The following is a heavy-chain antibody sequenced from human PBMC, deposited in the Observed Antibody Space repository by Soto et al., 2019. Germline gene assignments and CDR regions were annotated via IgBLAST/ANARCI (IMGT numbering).Heavy chain of an antibody. V-gene: IGHV5-51*03. CDR3: ARHYTAMAYYYYMDV. J-gene: IGHJ6*03. D-gene: IGHD5-18*01. Sequence: GGSLKISCKGSGYSFTSYWIGWVRQMPGKGLEWMGIIYPGDSDTRYSPSFQGQVTISADKSISTAYLQWSSLKASDTAMYYCARHYTAMAYYYYMDVWGKGTTVTVSS. CDR2: IYPGDSDT. CDR1: GYSFTSYW.